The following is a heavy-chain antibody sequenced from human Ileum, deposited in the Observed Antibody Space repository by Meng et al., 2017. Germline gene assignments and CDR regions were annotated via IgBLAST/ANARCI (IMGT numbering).Heavy chain of an antibody. Sequence: RLGKLGPEVGSPAASVKVSCKSSGYTFTTSYAHWVRQAPGQGLEWMGVINAGSGDTGYAQKFQGRLTMTRDTSTSTLYMELSSLRSEDTAVYYCAKDSHGYGDGGHWGQGTLVTVSS. CDR3: AKDSHGYGDGGH. V-gene: IGHV1-46*01. CDR2: INAGSGDT. J-gene: IGHJ4*02. CDR1: GYTFTTSY. D-gene: IGHD4-17*01.